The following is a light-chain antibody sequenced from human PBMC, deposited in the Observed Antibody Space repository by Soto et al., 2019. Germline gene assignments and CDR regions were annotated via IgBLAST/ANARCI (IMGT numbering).Light chain of an antibody. Sequence: EIVMTQSPATLSVSPGERATLSCRASQSVSSNLAWYQQKPGQAPRLLIYGASTRATVIPARFSGSGSGTEFTLTISSLQSEDFAVYYCQQYNNWLTFGQGTKVDI. J-gene: IGKJ1*01. CDR1: QSVSSN. V-gene: IGKV3-15*01. CDR3: QQYNNWLT. CDR2: GAS.